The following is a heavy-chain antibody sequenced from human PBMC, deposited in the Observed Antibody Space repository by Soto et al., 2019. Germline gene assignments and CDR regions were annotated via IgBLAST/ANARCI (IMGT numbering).Heavy chain of an antibody. D-gene: IGHD6-13*01. V-gene: IGHV3-23*01. CDR2: ISGSGGST. Sequence: GGSLRLSCAASGFTFSSYAMSWVRQAPGKGLEWVSAISGSGGSTYYADSVKGRFTISRDNSKNTLYLQMNSLRAEDTAVYYCAKLPLLDSSSWYWYFDLWGRGTLVTVSS. J-gene: IGHJ2*01. CDR1: GFTFSSYA. CDR3: AKLPLLDSSSWYWYFDL.